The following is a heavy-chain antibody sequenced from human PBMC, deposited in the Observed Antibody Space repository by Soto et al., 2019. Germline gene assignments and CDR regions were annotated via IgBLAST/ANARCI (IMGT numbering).Heavy chain of an antibody. CDR2: IWYDGSNK. Sequence: TGGSLRLSCAASGFTFSDYWMHWVRQAPGKGLEWVAVIWYDGSNKYYADSVKGRFTISRDNSKNTLYLQMNSLRAEDTAVYYCARGPRGWYPVDYWGQGTLVTVSS. CDR1: GFTFSDYW. V-gene: IGHV3-33*08. D-gene: IGHD6-19*01. J-gene: IGHJ4*02. CDR3: ARGPRGWYPVDY.